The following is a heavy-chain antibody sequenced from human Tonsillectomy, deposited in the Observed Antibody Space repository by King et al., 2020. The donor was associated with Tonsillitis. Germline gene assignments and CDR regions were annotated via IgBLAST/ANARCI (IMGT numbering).Heavy chain of an antibody. CDR2: ISAYNGNT. D-gene: IGHD3-22*01. CDR1: GYTFTSYG. V-gene: IGHV1-18*01. Sequence: QLVQSGAEVKKPGASVKVSCKASGYTFTSYGISWVRQAPGQGLEWMGWISAYNGNTNYAQKLQGRVTMTTDTSTSTAYMELRSLRSDDTAVYYCARDYSPLRSTMIVVVPKGDAFDIWGQGTMVTVSS. CDR3: ARDYSPLRSTMIVVVPKGDAFDI. J-gene: IGHJ3*02.